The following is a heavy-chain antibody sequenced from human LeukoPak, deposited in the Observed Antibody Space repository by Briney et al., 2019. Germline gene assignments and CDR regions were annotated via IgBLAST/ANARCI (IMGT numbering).Heavy chain of an antibody. D-gene: IGHD3-16*02. Sequence: PGGSLRLSCAASGFTFDDYAMHWVRQAPGKGLEWVSGISWNSGSIGYADSVKGRFTISRDNAKNSLYLQMNSLRAEDTAVYYCARDRGKTWGYRDYWGQGTLVTVSS. J-gene: IGHJ4*02. CDR1: GFTFDDYA. CDR2: ISWNSGSI. V-gene: IGHV3-9*01. CDR3: ARDRGKTWGYRDY.